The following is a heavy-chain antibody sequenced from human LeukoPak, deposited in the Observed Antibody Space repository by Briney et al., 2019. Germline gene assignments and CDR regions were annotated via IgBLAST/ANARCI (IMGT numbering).Heavy chain of an antibody. J-gene: IGHJ6*04. CDR2: IKQDGSEK. V-gene: IGHV3-7*01. D-gene: IGHD3-10*02. Sequence: GGSLRLSCAASGFTFSSYWMTWVRQAPGKGLEWVANIKQDGSEKYYVDAVKGRFTISRDNAKNSLYLQMNSLRAEDTAVYYCAELGITMIGGVWGKGTTVTISS. CDR1: GFTFSSYW. CDR3: AELGITMIGGV.